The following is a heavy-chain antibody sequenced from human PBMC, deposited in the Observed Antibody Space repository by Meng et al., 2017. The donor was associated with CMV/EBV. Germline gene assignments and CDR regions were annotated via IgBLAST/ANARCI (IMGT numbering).Heavy chain of an antibody. CDR3: ARDPIAARPGGYYYYYGMDV. CDR1: GGSISSYY. V-gene: IGHV4-59*01. Sequence: SETLSLTCTVSGGSISSYYWSWIRQPPGKVLEWIGYNYYSGSTNYNPSLKSRVTISVDTSKNQFSLKLSSVTAADTAVYYCARDPIAARPGGYYYYYGMDVWGQGTTVTVSS. J-gene: IGHJ6*02. D-gene: IGHD6-6*01. CDR2: NYYSGST.